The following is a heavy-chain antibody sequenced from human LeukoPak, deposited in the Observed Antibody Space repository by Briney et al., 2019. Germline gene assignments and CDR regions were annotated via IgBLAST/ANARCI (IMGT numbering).Heavy chain of an antibody. CDR2: ISGSGGST. J-gene: IGHJ4*02. CDR3: ARLRGYSYGYGY. Sequence: GSLRLSCAASGFTFSSYAMSWVRQAPGKGLEWVSAISGSGGSTYYADSVKGRFTISRDNSKNTLYLQMNSLRAEDTAVYYCARLRGYSYGYGYWGQGTLVTVSS. V-gene: IGHV3-23*01. D-gene: IGHD5-18*01. CDR1: GFTFSSYA.